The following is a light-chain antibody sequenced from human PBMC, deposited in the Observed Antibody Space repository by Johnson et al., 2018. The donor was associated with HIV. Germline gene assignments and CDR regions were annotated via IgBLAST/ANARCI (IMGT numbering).Light chain of an antibody. Sequence: QSVLTQPPSVSAAPGQKVTISCSGSSSNIGNNYVSWYQQLPGTAPKLLIYENNKRPSGIPDRFSVSKSGTSATLGITGLQTGDEADYYCGTWDSSLSAGGVFGTGTNVTVL. CDR3: GTWDSSLSAGGV. CDR1: SSNIGNNY. V-gene: IGLV1-51*02. CDR2: ENN. J-gene: IGLJ1*01.